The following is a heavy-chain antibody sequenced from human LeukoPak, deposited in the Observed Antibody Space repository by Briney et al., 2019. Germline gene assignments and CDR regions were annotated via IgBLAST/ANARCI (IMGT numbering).Heavy chain of an antibody. D-gene: IGHD3-22*01. CDR3: AKGAGSDSSGYLFDY. Sequence: PGGSLRLSCAAAGLTVSRNYMSWVRQAPGKGLEWVSLLYSGGGTYYADSVKGRFTISRDNSKNTLYLQMNSLRSEDTAVYYCAKGAGSDSSGYLFDYWGQGTLVTVSS. CDR2: LYSGGGT. CDR1: GLTVSRNY. V-gene: IGHV3-66*01. J-gene: IGHJ4*02.